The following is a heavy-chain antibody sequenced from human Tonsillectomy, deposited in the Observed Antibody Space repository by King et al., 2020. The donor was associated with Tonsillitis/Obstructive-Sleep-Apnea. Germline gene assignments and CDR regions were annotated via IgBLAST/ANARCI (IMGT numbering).Heavy chain of an antibody. V-gene: IGHV4-31*03. CDR1: GGSISSGGYY. CDR3: ARLGNWGYDILTGLDY. CDR2: IYYSGST. Sequence: QLQESGPGLVKPSQTLSLTCTVSGGSISSGGYYWSWIRQHPGKGLEWIGYIYYSGSTYYNPSLKSRVTISVDTSKNQFSLKLSSVTAADTAVYYCARLGNWGYDILTGLDYWGQGTLDTVSS. J-gene: IGHJ4*02. D-gene: IGHD3-9*01.